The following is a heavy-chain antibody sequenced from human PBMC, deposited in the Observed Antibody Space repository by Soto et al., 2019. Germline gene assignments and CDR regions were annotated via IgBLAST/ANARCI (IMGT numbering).Heavy chain of an antibody. D-gene: IGHD6-13*01. J-gene: IGHJ4*02. CDR3: ARVGGKRGYSSSWPIDY. V-gene: IGHV4-59*01. Sequence: SLTCTVSGGSISSYYWSWIRQPPGKGLEWIGYIYYSGSTNYNPSLKSRVTISVDTSKNQFSLKLSSVTAADTAVYYCARVGGKRGYSSSWPIDYWGQGTLATVSS. CDR2: IYYSGST. CDR1: GGSISSYY.